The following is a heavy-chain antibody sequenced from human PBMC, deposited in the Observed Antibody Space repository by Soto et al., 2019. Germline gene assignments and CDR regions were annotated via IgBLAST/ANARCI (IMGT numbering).Heavy chain of an antibody. CDR3: ARDPGIAAAGNGAAFFAS. J-gene: IGHJ4*02. CDR1: GYTFTSYY. V-gene: IGHV1-46*01. D-gene: IGHD6-13*01. CDR2: INPSGGST. Sequence: ASVKVSCKASGYTFTSYYMHWVRQAPGQGLEWMGIINPSGGSTSYAQKFQGRVTMTRDPSTSTVYMELSSLRSEDTAVYYCARDPGIAAAGNGAAFFASWGQGPRAPAPQ.